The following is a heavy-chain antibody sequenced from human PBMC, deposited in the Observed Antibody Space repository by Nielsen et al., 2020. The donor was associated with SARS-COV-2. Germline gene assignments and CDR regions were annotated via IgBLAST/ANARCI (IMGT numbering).Heavy chain of an antibody. J-gene: IGHJ4*02. CDR2: INHSGST. CDR3: ARERCSGGSCHRTGIDY. Sequence: WIRQPPGKGLEWIGEINHSGSTNYNPSLKSRVTISVDTSKNQFSLKLSSVTAADTAVYYCARERCSGGSCHRTGIDYWGQGTLVTVSS. D-gene: IGHD2-15*01. V-gene: IGHV4-34*01.